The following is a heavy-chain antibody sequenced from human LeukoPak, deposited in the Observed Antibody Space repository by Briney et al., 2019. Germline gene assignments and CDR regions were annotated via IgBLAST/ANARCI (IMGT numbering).Heavy chain of an antibody. J-gene: IGHJ3*02. V-gene: IGHV1-69*04. D-gene: IGHD3-22*01. CDR1: GGTFSSYA. CDR3: ARTSAMIVVASTDAFDI. CDR2: IIPILGIA. Sequence: SVKVSCKASGGTFSSYAISWVRQAPGQGLEWMGRIIPILGIANYAQKFQGRVTITADKSTSTAYMELSSLRSEDTAVYYCARTSAMIVVASTDAFDIWGQGTMVTVSS.